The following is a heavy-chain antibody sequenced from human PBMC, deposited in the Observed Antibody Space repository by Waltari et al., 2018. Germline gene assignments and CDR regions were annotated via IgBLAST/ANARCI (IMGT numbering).Heavy chain of an antibody. CDR3: ASSHTYSSNWYYYFDY. CDR2: IYHSGST. V-gene: IGHV4-38-2*01. D-gene: IGHD6-13*01. CDR1: GYSISSGYY. J-gene: IGHJ4*02. Sequence: QVQLQESGPGLAKPSETLSLTCAVSGYSISSGYYWGWIRQPPGKGLEWIGSIYHSGSTYYNPSLKRRVTISVDTSKNQFSLKLSSVTAADTAVYYCASSHTYSSNWYYYFDYWGQGILVTVSS.